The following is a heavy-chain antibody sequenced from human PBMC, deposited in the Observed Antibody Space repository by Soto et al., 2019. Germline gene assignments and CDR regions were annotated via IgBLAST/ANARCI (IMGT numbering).Heavy chain of an antibody. CDR1: GDIFGKYA. CDR2: VIPLFRTT. D-gene: IGHD6-6*01. Sequence: SVKVSCKASGDIFGKYAITWVRQAPGQGLEWMGGVIPLFRTTNYAQKFQGRVTITADESTTTAYMELSSLKSEDTAVYYCVPLQPSTIVGRPGMDVWGQGTTVTVSS. V-gene: IGHV1-69*13. CDR3: VPLQPSTIVGRPGMDV. J-gene: IGHJ6*02.